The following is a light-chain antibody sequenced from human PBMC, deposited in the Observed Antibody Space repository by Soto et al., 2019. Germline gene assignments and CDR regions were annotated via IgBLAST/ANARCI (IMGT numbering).Light chain of an antibody. Sequence: EIVLTQSPGTLSLSPGERATLSCRASQSVSSNYLAWYQQKPGQAPRLLIYGASSRATGIPERFSGSGFGTDFTLTICRLEPADFALYYCQQYGTSLWTFGQGTKVEIK. CDR1: QSVSSNY. V-gene: IGKV3-20*01. CDR3: QQYGTSLWT. J-gene: IGKJ1*01. CDR2: GAS.